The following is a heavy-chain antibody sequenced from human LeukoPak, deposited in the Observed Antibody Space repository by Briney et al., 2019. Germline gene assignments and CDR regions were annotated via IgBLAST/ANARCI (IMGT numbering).Heavy chain of an antibody. D-gene: IGHD6-6*01. CDR3: ARDVEGQLALDY. CDR2: ISSSSSYI. CDR1: GFTFSSYS. J-gene: IGHJ4*02. Sequence: GGSLRLSCAASGFTFSSYSMNWVRQAPGKGLEWVSSISSSSSYIYCADSVKGRFTISRDNAKNSLYLQMNSLRAEDTAVYYCARDVEGQLALDYWGQGTLVTVSS. V-gene: IGHV3-21*01.